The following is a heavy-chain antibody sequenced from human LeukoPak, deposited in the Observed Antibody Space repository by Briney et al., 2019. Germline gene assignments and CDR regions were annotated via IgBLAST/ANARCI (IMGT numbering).Heavy chain of an antibody. CDR1: GFTVSSND. Sequence: GGSLRLSCAASGFTVSSNDMSWVRQAPGKGLEWVSVIYSGGSTYYADSVKGRFTISRDNSKNTLYLQMNSLRAEDTAVYYCASGGHYDILTGYYHWGQGTLVTVSS. CDR3: ASGGHYDILTGYYH. J-gene: IGHJ4*02. CDR2: IYSGGST. D-gene: IGHD3-9*01. V-gene: IGHV3-53*01.